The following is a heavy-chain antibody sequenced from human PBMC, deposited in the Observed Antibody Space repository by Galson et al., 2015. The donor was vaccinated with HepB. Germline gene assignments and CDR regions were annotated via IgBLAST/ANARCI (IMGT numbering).Heavy chain of an antibody. CDR1: GYTFTSYG. D-gene: IGHD3-10*01. J-gene: IGHJ5*02. CDR3: ARVITMVRGVTPNWFDP. CDR2: ISAYNGNT. Sequence: SVKVSCKASGYTFTSYGISWVRQAPGQGLEWMGWISAYNGNTNYAQKLQGRVTMTTDTFTSTAYMELRSLRSDDTAVYYCARVITMVRGVTPNWFDPWGQGTLVTVSS. V-gene: IGHV1-18*04.